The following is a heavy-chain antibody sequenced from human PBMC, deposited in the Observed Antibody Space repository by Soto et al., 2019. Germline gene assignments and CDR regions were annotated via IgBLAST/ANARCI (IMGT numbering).Heavy chain of an antibody. Sequence: VKVSCKASGYTFTSYGISWARQAPGQGLEWMGWISAYNGNTNYAQKLQGRVTMTTDTSTSTAYMELRSLRSDDTAVYYCAITVDTAIYYYYGMDVWGQGTTVTVSS. J-gene: IGHJ6*02. CDR2: ISAYNGNT. V-gene: IGHV1-18*01. D-gene: IGHD5-18*01. CDR3: AITVDTAIYYYYGMDV. CDR1: GYTFTSYG.